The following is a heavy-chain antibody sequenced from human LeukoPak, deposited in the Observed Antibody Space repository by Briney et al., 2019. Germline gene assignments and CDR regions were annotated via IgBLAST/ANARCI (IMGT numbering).Heavy chain of an antibody. Sequence: SGGSLRLSCAASGFTFSDYYMSWIRQAPGKGLEWVSYIGSSGNNIYYADSVEGRFTISRDNAKNSLYLQMNSLRAEHTAVYYCARVAQQSWVDYWGPGTLVTVSS. J-gene: IGHJ4*02. V-gene: IGHV3-11*04. CDR3: ARVAQQSWVDY. D-gene: IGHD1-1*01. CDR2: IGSSGNNI. CDR1: GFTFSDYY.